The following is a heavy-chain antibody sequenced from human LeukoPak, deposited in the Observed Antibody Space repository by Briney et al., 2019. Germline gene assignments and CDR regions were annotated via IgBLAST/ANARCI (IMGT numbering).Heavy chain of an antibody. CDR1: GFTFSSYA. J-gene: IGHJ5*02. Sequence: GGSLRLSCAASGFTFSSYAMSWVRQAPGKGLEWVSAISGSGGSTYYADSVKGRFTISRDNSKNTLYLQMNSLRAEDTAVYYCAKDHSSSSFPNWFDPWGQGTLVTVSS. D-gene: IGHD6-6*01. CDR3: AKDHSSSSFPNWFDP. V-gene: IGHV3-23*01. CDR2: ISGSGGST.